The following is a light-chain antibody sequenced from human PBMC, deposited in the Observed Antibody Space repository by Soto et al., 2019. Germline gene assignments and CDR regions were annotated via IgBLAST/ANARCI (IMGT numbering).Light chain of an antibody. CDR1: SSDVGGYNY. J-gene: IGLJ2*01. Sequence: QSALTQPRSVSGSPGQSVTISCTGTSSDVGGYNYVSWYQQHPGKAPKLMIYDVSKRPSGVPDRFSGSKSGNTASLTISGLQAEDEADYYCCSYAGSYVVFGGGTKLNRP. CDR2: DVS. CDR3: CSYAGSYVV. V-gene: IGLV2-11*01.